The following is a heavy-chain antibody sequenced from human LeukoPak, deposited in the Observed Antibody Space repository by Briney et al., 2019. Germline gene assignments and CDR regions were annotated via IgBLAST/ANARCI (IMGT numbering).Heavy chain of an antibody. Sequence: SQTLSLTCTVSGGSISSGDYYWSWIRQPPGKGLEWIGYIYYSGSTYYNPSLKSRVTISVDTSKNQSSLKLSSVTAADTAVYYCARLTVPAAPSSYYYYGMDVWGQGTTVTVSS. D-gene: IGHD2-2*01. CDR1: GGSISSGDYY. V-gene: IGHV4-30-4*01. CDR3: ARLTVPAAPSSYYYYGMDV. J-gene: IGHJ6*02. CDR2: IYYSGST.